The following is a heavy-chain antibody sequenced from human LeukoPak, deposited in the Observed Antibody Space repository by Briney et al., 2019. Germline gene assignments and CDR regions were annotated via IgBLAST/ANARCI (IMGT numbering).Heavy chain of an antibody. Sequence: GGSLRLPCAASGFTFSNYWMSWVRQALGKGLEWVANIKHDGSEKYYVDSVKGRFTISRDNAKNSLYLQMNSLRAEDTAVYYCARAFLDVWGKGTTVTVSS. CDR2: IKHDGSEK. D-gene: IGHD2/OR15-2a*01. CDR1: GFTFSNYW. J-gene: IGHJ6*04. CDR3: ARAFLDV. V-gene: IGHV3-7*01.